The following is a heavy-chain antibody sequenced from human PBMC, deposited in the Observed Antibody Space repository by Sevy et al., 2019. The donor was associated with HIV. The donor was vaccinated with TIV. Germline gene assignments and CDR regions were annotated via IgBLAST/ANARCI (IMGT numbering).Heavy chain of an antibody. Sequence: ASVKVSCKASGGTFSSYAISWVRQAPGQGLEWMGGIIPIFGTANYAQKFQGRVTITADESTGTAYMELSSLRSEDTAVYYCARDPASMGIAVAVYGMDVWGQGTTVTVSS. V-gene: IGHV1-69*13. D-gene: IGHD6-19*01. CDR2: IIPIFGTA. J-gene: IGHJ6*02. CDR3: ARDPASMGIAVAVYGMDV. CDR1: GGTFSSYA.